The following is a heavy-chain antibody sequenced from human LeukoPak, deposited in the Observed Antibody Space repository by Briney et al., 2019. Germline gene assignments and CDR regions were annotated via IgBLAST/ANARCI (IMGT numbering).Heavy chain of an antibody. V-gene: IGHV3-33*01. CDR2: ILSDGSNK. J-gene: IGHJ6*02. CDR1: GLPFSSHG. Sequence: PGRSLRLSCAASGLPFSSHGMHWVRQAPGKGLEWVAAILSDGSNKYYADSVKGRFTISRDNSKNTLYLHMNSLRAEDTAVYYCARDLNGMDVWGQGTTVTVSS. CDR3: ARDLNGMDV.